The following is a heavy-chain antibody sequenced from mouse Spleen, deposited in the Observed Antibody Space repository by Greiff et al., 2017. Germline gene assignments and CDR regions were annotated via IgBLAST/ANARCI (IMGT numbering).Heavy chain of an antibody. CDR2: IYPGDGDT. V-gene: IGHV1-82*01. CDR3: ARPREYVNYLWAMDY. D-gene: IGHD2-10*02. CDR1: GYAFSSSW. Sequence: QVQLQQSGPELVKPGASVKISCKASGYAFSSSWMNWVKQRPGKGLEWIGRIYPGDGDTNYNGKFKGKATLTADKSSSTAYMQLSSLTSEDSAVYFCARPREYVNYLWAMDYWGQGTSVTVSS. J-gene: IGHJ4*01.